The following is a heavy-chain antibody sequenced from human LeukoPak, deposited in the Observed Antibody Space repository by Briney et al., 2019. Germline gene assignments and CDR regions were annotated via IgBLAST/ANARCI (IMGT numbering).Heavy chain of an antibody. V-gene: IGHV5-10-1*01. D-gene: IGHD3-22*01. CDR3: ARTYYYDSSGLVPGY. Sequence: GGSLKISCKGSGYSFTSYWISWVRQMPGKGLEWMGRIDPSDSYTNYSPSFQGHVTISADKSISTAYLQWSSLKASDTAMYYCARTYYYDSSGLVPGYWGQGTLVTVSS. CDR2: IDPSDSYT. CDR1: GYSFTSYW. J-gene: IGHJ4*02.